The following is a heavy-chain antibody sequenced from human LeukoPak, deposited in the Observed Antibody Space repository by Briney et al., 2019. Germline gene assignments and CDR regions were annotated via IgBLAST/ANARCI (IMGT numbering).Heavy chain of an antibody. CDR1: GYTFTYYY. Sequence: ASVKVSCKASGYTFTYYYIHWVRQAPGQGLEWMGWINPNSGGTNYAQKFQGRVTMTRDTSISTGYMELSRLRSDDTAVYYCARDSIAAAGNFDYWGQGTLVTVSS. D-gene: IGHD6-13*01. CDR3: ARDSIAAAGNFDY. J-gene: IGHJ4*02. CDR2: INPNSGGT. V-gene: IGHV1-2*02.